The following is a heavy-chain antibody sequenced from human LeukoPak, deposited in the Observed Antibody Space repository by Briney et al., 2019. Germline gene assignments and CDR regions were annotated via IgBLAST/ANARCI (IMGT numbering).Heavy chain of an antibody. CDR1: GFTFSGYS. Sequence: GGSLRLSCAASGFTFSGYSMNWVRQAPGKGLEWVSSISSSSSYIYYADSVKGRFTISRDNAKNSLYLQMNSLRAEDTAVYYCARGENTIFGVVNYYYYYMDVWGKGTTVTVSS. CDR2: ISSSSSYI. D-gene: IGHD3-3*01. CDR3: ARGENTIFGVVNYYYYYMDV. J-gene: IGHJ6*03. V-gene: IGHV3-21*01.